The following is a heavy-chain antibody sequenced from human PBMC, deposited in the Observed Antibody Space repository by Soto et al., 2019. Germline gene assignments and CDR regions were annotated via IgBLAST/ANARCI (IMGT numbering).Heavy chain of an antibody. CDR3: AKDWTAAAGTGSWFDP. Sequence: GGSLRLSCAASGFTFSSYAMSWVRQAPGKGLEWVSAISGSGGSTYYADSVKGRFTISRDNSKNTLYLQMNSRRAEDTAVYYCAKDWTAAAGTGSWFDPWGQGTLVTVSS. D-gene: IGHD6-13*01. CDR2: ISGSGGST. J-gene: IGHJ5*02. CDR1: GFTFSSYA. V-gene: IGHV3-23*01.